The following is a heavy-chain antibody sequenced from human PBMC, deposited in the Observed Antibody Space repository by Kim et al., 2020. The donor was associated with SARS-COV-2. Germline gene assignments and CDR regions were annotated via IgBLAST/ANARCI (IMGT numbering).Heavy chain of an antibody. D-gene: IGHD3-10*01. V-gene: IGHV4-59*01. CDR2: IYYSGST. J-gene: IGHJ4*02. CDR1: GGSISSYY. Sequence: SETLSLTCTVSGGSISSYYWSWIRQPPGKGLEWIGYIYYSGSTNYNPSLKSRVTISVDTSKNQFSLKLSSVTAADTAVYYCARAPYYYGSGSYWYFDYWGQGTLVTVSS. CDR3: ARAPYYYGSGSYWYFDY.